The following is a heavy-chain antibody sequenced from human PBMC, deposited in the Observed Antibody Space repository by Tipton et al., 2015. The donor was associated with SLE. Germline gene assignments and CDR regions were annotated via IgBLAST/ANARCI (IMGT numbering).Heavy chain of an antibody. J-gene: IGHJ2*01. CDR1: GFTFSSYE. CDR2: ISSSGSTI. CDR3: ARDGDWGRYFDL. D-gene: IGHD3/OR15-3a*01. Sequence: SLRLSCAASGFTFSSYEMNWVRQAPGKGLEWVSYISSSGSTIYYADSVKGRFTISRDNAKNSLYLQMNSLRAEDTAVYYCARDGDWGRYFDLWGRGTLVTVSS. V-gene: IGHV3-48*03.